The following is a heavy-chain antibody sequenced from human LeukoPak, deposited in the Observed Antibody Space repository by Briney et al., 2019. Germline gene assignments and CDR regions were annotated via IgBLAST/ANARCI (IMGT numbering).Heavy chain of an antibody. CDR1: GGTFSSYA. CDR2: IIPILDIA. D-gene: IGHD2-8*01. J-gene: IGHJ4*02. Sequence: ASVKVSCKASGGTFSSYAISWVRQAPGQGLEWMGRIIPILDIANYAQKFQGRVTITADKPTSTAYMELSSLRSEDTAVYYCAREDNGPIKVVDYWGQGTLVTVSS. V-gene: IGHV1-69*04. CDR3: AREDNGPIKVVDY.